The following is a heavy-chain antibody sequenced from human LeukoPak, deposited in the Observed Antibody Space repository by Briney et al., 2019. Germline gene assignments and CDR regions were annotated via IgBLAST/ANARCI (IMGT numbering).Heavy chain of an antibody. CDR2: ISAYNGTT. V-gene: IGHV1-18*01. CDR1: GYTFTSYG. J-gene: IGHJ4*02. Sequence: ASVKVSCKASGYTFTSYGISWVRQAPGQGLEWMGWISAYNGTTNYAQKLQGRVTMTTDTSTSTAYMELRSLRSDDTAVYYCARDPATARAVVNRDYWGQGTLVTVSS. D-gene: IGHD2-21*01. CDR3: ARDPATARAVVNRDY.